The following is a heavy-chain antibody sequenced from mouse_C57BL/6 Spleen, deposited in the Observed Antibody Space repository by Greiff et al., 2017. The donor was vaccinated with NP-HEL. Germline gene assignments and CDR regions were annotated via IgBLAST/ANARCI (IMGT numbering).Heavy chain of an antibody. V-gene: IGHV14-1*01. CDR3: TRYYYGSSPWCAY. Sequence: EVQLQQSGAELVRPGASVKLSCTASGFNIKDYYMHWVKQRPEQGLEWIGRIDPEDGDTEYAPKFQGKATMTADTSSNTAYLQLSSLTSEDTAVYYCTRYYYGSSPWCAYWGQGTLVTVSA. J-gene: IGHJ3*01. CDR1: GFNIKDYY. CDR2: IDPEDGDT. D-gene: IGHD1-1*01.